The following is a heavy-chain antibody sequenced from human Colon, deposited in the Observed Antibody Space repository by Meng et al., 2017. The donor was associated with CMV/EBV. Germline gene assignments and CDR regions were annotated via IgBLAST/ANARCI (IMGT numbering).Heavy chain of an antibody. Sequence: QVHRLRYWTEVKKPGASMKFSCKTSGYTFTANHLHWVRQAPGQGLEWMGVISCNSSDTAYAEKFQGRFTMTRDTSTKTAYMELSSLRSEDTAVYYCSRDGPGGDGGSDYWGQGTLVTVSS. CDR2: ISCNSSDT. CDR3: SRDGPGGDGGSDY. D-gene: IGHD3-16*01. CDR1: GYTFTANH. J-gene: IGHJ4*02. V-gene: IGHV1-46*01.